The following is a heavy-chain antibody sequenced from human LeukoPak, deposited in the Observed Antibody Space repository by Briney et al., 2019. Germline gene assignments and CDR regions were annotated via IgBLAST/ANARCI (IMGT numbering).Heavy chain of an antibody. CDR3: ARGTAVAGIDY. V-gene: IGHV4-34*01. CDR1: GGSFSGYY. Sequence: PSETLSLTCAVYGGSFSGYYWSWIRQPPGKGLEWIGEINHSGGTNYNPSLKSRVTISVDTSKNQFSLKLSSVTAADTAVYYCARGTAVAGIDYWGQGTLVTVSS. D-gene: IGHD6-19*01. J-gene: IGHJ4*02. CDR2: INHSGGT.